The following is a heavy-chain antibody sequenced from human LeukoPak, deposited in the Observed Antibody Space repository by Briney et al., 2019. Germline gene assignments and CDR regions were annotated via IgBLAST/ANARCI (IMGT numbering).Heavy chain of an antibody. Sequence: PGGSLRLSCVGSGFTFRSHAMSRVRQAPEKGLELVSGIYENGGTTYYADSVKGRFSISRDNSKNTLYLQMDSLRGEDTAVYYCAKDFRIGYSAHFDYWGQGALVTVSS. J-gene: IGHJ4*02. V-gene: IGHV3-23*01. D-gene: IGHD2-21*01. CDR2: IYENGGTT. CDR3: AKDFRIGYSAHFDY. CDR1: GFTFRSHA.